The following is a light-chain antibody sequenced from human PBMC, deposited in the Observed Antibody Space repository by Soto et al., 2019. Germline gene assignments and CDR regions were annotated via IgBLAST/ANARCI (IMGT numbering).Light chain of an antibody. V-gene: IGLV2-11*01. CDR3: CSYADTNTFV. CDR2: DVS. J-gene: IGLJ1*01. Sequence: PRSVSGSPGQSVTISCTGTSSDVGGYNYVSWYQQYSGKAPKLMIYDVSKRPSGVPDRFSGSKSGNTASLTISGLQAEDEADYYCCSYADTNTFVFGTGTKVTVL. CDR1: SSDVGGYNY.